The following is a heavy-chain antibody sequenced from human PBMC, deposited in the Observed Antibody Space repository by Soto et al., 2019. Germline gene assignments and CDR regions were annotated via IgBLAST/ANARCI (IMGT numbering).Heavy chain of an antibody. CDR2: ISGSGGFT. J-gene: IGHJ4*02. V-gene: IGHV3-23*01. D-gene: IGHD2-15*01. CDR3: ARAPGYCSGGSCYLDYDY. Sequence: GGSLRLSCAASGFTFSSYAMTWVRQAPGKGLEWVSTISGSGGFTYYADSVKGRFANSRDNSNDTLYLQVSSLRAEDTALYYCARAPGYCSGGSCYLDYDYWGQGTLVTVSS. CDR1: GFTFSSYA.